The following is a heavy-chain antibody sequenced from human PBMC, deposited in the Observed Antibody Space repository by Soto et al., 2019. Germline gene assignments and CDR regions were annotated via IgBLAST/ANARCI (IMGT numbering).Heavy chain of an antibody. V-gene: IGHV4-61*01. CDR1: GGSVTSGTYY. Sequence: QVQLQESGPGLVKPSETLSLTCTVSGGSVTSGTYYWSWIRQPPGKGLEWLGYISNSGSTNYNPSLKSRVTTSVDTAKNQFSLKLSSVTAADTAVYFCAREDFYYGMDVWGQGTTVIVSS. CDR2: ISNSGST. J-gene: IGHJ6*02. CDR3: AREDFYYGMDV.